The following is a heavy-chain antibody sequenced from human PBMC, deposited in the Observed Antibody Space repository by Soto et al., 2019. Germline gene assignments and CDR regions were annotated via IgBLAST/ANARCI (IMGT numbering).Heavy chain of an antibody. CDR2: IGTAGDT. D-gene: IGHD3-22*01. V-gene: IGHV3-13*01. CDR1: GFTFSSYD. CDR3: ARVSDYDSSGFSHWYFDL. Sequence: EVQLVESGGGLVQPGGSLRLSCEASGFTFSSYDMHWVRQATGKGLEWVSAIGTAGDTYYPGSVKGRFTISRENAKNSLYLQMNSLRAGDTAVYYCARVSDYDSSGFSHWYFDLWGRGTLVTVSS. J-gene: IGHJ2*01.